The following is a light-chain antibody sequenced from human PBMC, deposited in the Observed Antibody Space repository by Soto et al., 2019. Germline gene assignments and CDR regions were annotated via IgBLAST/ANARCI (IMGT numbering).Light chain of an antibody. CDR2: EAS. CDR1: QSISSR. Sequence: DIQMTQSPSTLSASIGDRVTITCRASQSISSRLAWYQQKPGKAPKLLIHEASSLESGVPSRFSGSGSETEFTLTISSLQPDDFATYYCQQYHSYPLTFGGGTKVEIK. J-gene: IGKJ4*01. V-gene: IGKV1-5*03. CDR3: QQYHSYPLT.